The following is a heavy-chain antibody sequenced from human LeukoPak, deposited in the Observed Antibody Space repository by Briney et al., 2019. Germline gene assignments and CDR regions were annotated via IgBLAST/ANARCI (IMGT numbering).Heavy chain of an antibody. CDR2: IYNSGST. V-gene: IGHV4-39*01. CDR1: GGSISSISYY. J-gene: IGHJ4*02. D-gene: IGHD3-22*01. Sequence: PSETLSLTCTVSGGSISSISYYWVWIRQPPGKGLEWIGSIYNSGSTYYNPSLKSRVTISVDTSKNQFSLKLSSVTAADTAVYYCARQSGYYDSSGDSYIVDYWGQGTLVTVSS. CDR3: ARQSGYYDSSGDSYIVDY.